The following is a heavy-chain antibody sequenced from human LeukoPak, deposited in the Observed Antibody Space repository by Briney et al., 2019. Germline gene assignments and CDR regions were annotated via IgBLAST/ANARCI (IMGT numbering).Heavy chain of an antibody. Sequence: PGGSLRLSCAASGGTFSSYSMNWVRQAPGKGLEWVSSISSSSSYIYYADSVKGRFTISRDNAKNSLYLQMNSLRAEDTAVYYCARKGAAEDAFDIWGQGTMVTVSS. CDR2: ISSSSSYI. V-gene: IGHV3-21*01. J-gene: IGHJ3*02. CDR3: ARKGAAEDAFDI. D-gene: IGHD6-13*01. CDR1: GGTFSSYS.